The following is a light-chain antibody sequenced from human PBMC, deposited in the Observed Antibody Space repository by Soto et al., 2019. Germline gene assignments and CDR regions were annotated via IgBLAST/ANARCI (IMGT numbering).Light chain of an antibody. V-gene: IGKV3-11*01. Sequence: EIVLTQSPATLSLSPGERATLSCRASQSVSNYLAWYQQKPGQAPRLLMYDTSNRAPGIPARFSGSGSGTDFTLTISRLEPEDFAVYFCQQRSKFLWTFGQGTKVEI. J-gene: IGKJ1*01. CDR2: DTS. CDR1: QSVSNY. CDR3: QQRSKFLWT.